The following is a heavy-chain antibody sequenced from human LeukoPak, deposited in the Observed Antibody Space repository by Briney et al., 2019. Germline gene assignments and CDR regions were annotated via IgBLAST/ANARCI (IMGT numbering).Heavy chain of an antibody. CDR3: ARVGGYYARSAFDI. CDR2: INHSGST. CDR1: GGSFSGYY. D-gene: IGHD3-22*01. V-gene: IGHV4-34*01. Sequence: SETLSLTCAVYGGSFSGYYWSWIRQPPGKGLEWIGEINHSGSTNYNPSLKSRVTMSVDTSKNQFSLKLSSVTAADTAVYYCARVGGYYARSAFDIWGQGAMVTVSS. J-gene: IGHJ3*02.